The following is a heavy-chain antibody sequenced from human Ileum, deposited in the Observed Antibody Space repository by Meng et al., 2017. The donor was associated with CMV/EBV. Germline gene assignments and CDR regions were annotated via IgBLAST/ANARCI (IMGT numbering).Heavy chain of an antibody. CDR3: VPDSSSSPIFDY. CDR1: GFIFGNYA. D-gene: IGHD6-6*01. CDR2: IRGSDGKT. Sequence: GGSLRLSCAATGFIFGNYAMSWVRQAPGKGLEWVASIRGSDGKTYYVDSVKGRFTISRDNSKNTLYLQMNSLRGDDTAVYYCVPDSSSSPIFDYWGQGTLVTVSS. V-gene: IGHV3-23*01. J-gene: IGHJ4*02.